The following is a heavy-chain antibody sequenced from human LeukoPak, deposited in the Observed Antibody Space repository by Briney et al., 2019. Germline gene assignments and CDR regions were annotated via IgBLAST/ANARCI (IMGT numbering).Heavy chain of an antibody. V-gene: IGHV3-30*18. CDR2: ISYDGSNK. CDR1: GFTFSSYG. Sequence: GGPLRLSCAASGFTFSSYGMHWVRQAPGKGLEWVAVISYDGSNKYYADSVKGRFTISRDNSKNTLYLQMNSLRAEDTAVYYCAKDFQLLTYYYYGMDVWGQGTTVTVSS. CDR3: AKDFQLLTYYYYGMDV. D-gene: IGHD2-2*01. J-gene: IGHJ6*02.